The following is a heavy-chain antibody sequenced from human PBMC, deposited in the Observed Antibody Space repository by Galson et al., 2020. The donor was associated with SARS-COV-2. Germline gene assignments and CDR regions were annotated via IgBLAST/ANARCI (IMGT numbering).Heavy chain of an antibody. Sequence: GGSLRLSCAVSGYTFGNSAMSWVRQAPGKGLEWVSAMSGSGVATYYADSVKGRFTISRDNSKNTLYLQMNSLRAEDTAVYYCAAKGGGGDYLIFDFWGQGNLVTVSS. CDR3: AAKGGGGDYLIFDF. D-gene: IGHD2-21*01. CDR1: GYTFGNSA. V-gene: IGHV3-23*01. J-gene: IGHJ4*02. CDR2: MSGSGVAT.